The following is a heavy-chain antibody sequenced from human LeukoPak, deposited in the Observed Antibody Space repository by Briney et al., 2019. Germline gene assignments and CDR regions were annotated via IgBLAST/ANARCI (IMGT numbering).Heavy chain of an antibody. CDR2: ISYDGSNK. J-gene: IGHJ5*02. CDR1: GFTFSSSA. V-gene: IGHV3-30-3*01. Sequence: PGTSLRLSCAASGFTFSSSAMHWVRQAPGKGLEWVAVISYDGSNKYYADSVKGRFTISRDNSKNTLYVQMNSLRAEDTAVYYCASNPRRAYWFVPWGQGTLVTVSS. CDR3: ASNPRRAYWFVP. D-gene: IGHD6-6*01.